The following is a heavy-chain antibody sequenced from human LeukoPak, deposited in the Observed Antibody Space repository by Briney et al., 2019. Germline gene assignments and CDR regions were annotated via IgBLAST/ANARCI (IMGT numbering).Heavy chain of an antibody. CDR2: IYSGGST. D-gene: IGHD6-19*01. CDR3: ARLGYSSGWLYFDY. V-gene: IGHV3-53*01. Sequence: PGGSLRLSCAASGFTVSSNYMSWVRQAPGKGLEWVSVIYSGGSTYYADSVKGRFTISRDNSKNTLYLQMNSLRAEDTAVYYCARLGYSSGWLYFDYWGQGTLVTVSS. CDR1: GFTVSSNY. J-gene: IGHJ4*02.